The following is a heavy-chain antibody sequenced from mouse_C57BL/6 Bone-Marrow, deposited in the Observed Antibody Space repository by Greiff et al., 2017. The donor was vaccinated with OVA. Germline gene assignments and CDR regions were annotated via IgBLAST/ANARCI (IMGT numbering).Heavy chain of an antibody. CDR1: GFTFSDYG. J-gene: IGHJ2*01. CDR3: ARPYDYVYYFDY. D-gene: IGHD2-4*01. CDR2: ISSGSSTI. V-gene: IGHV5-17*01. Sequence: EVKVVESGGGLVKPGGSLKLSCAASGFTFSDYGMHWVRQAPEKGLEWVAYISSGSSTIYYADTVKGRFTISRDNAKNTLFLQMTSLRSEDTAMYYCARPYDYVYYFDYWGQGTTLTVSS.